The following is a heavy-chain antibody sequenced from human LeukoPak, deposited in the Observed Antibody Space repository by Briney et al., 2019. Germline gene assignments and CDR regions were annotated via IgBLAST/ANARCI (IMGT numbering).Heavy chain of an antibody. V-gene: IGHV3-21*01. D-gene: IGHD4-17*01. CDR3: ARRPDYGDFVFDC. CDR2: ISSSSSYI. CDR1: GFTFSSHY. J-gene: IGHJ4*02. Sequence: PGGSLRLSCAASGFTFSSHYMHWVRQAPGKGLEWVSSISSSSSYIYYADSVKGRFTISRDNAKNSLYLHMNSLRAEDTAVYYCARRPDYGDFVFDCWGQGILVTVSS.